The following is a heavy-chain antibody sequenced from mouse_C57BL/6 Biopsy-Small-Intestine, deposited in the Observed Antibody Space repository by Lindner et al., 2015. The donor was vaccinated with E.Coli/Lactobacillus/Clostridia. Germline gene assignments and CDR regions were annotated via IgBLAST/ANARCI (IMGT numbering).Heavy chain of an antibody. CDR2: IYPRDGSS. CDR3: ARQGYGSTYSYYFDY. V-gene: IGHV1-85*01. D-gene: IGHD1-1*01. Sequence: VQLQESGPELVKPGASVKVSCKASGHTFTSYDINWVKQRPGQGLEWIGWIYPRDGSSRYNENLKGKATLTVDTSSSTAYMELHSLTSEDSAVYFCARQGYGSTYSYYFDYWGQGTTLTVSS. CDR1: GHTFTSYD. J-gene: IGHJ2*01.